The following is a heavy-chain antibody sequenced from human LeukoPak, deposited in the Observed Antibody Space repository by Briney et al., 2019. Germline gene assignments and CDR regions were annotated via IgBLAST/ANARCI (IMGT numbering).Heavy chain of an antibody. CDR2: IIPILGIA. CDR3: AIVVVPANMDV. J-gene: IGHJ6*03. Sequence: SVKVSCKASGGTFSSYTISWVRQAPGQGLEWMGRIIPILGIANYAQKFQGRVTITADKSTNTAYMELSSLRSEDTAVCYCAIVVVPANMDVWGKGTTVTVSS. V-gene: IGHV1-69*02. D-gene: IGHD2-2*01. CDR1: GGTFSSYT.